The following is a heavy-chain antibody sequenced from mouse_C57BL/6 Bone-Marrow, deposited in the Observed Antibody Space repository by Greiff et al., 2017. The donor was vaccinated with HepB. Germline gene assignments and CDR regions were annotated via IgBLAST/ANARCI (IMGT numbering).Heavy chain of an antibody. D-gene: IGHD3-1*01. CDR2: ISGGGGNT. Sequence: EVQVVESGGGLVKPGGSLKLSCAASGFTFSSYTMSWVRQTPEKRLEWVATISGGGGNTYYPDSVKGRFTISRDNAKNTLYLQMSSLRSEDTAVYYCGGRCQLRQPSALFACLGQGTLGTGPA. V-gene: IGHV5-9*04. CDR1: GFTFSSYT. CDR3: GGRCQLRQPSALFAC. J-gene: IGHJ3*01.